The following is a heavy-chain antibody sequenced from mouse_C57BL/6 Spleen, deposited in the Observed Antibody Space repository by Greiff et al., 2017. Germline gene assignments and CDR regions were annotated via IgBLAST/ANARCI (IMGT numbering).Heavy chain of an antibody. D-gene: IGHD1-1*01. Sequence: VHVKQSGPELVKPGASVKIPCKASGYTFTDYNMDWVKQSHGKSLEWIGDINPNNGGTIYNQKFKGKATLTVDKSSSTAYMELRSLTSEDTAVYYCARKGGVRLYFDYWGQGTTLTVSS. V-gene: IGHV1-18*01. J-gene: IGHJ2*01. CDR3: ARKGGVRLYFDY. CDR2: INPNNGGT. CDR1: GYTFTDYN.